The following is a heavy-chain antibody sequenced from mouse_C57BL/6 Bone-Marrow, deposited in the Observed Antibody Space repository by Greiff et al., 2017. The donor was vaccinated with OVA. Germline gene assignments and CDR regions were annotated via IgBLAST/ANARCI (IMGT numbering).Heavy chain of an antibody. CDR1: GYTFTSYW. CDR3: ARPYYGNPGAMDY. D-gene: IGHD2-10*01. CDR2: IDPSDSYT. V-gene: IGHV1-69*01. J-gene: IGHJ4*01. Sequence: VQLQQPGAELVMPGASVKLSCKASGYTFTSYWMHWVKQRPGQGLEWIGEIDPSDSYTNYNQKFKGKSTLTVDKSSSTAYMQLSSLTSEDSAVDYCARPYYGNPGAMDYWGQGTSVTVSS.